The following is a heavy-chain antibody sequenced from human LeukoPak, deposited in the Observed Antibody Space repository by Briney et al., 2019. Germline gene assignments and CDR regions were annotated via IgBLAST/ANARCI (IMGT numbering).Heavy chain of an antibody. Sequence: SETLSLTCTVSGGSISSYYWSWIRQPPGKGLEWIGYIYYSGSTNYNPSLKSRVTISVDTSKNQFSLKLSSVTAADTAVYFCARHNSGWSLGHPNWFGPWGQGTLVTVSS. V-gene: IGHV4-59*08. J-gene: IGHJ5*02. CDR3: ARHNSGWSLGHPNWFGP. CDR2: IYYSGST. D-gene: IGHD6-19*01. CDR1: GGSISSYY.